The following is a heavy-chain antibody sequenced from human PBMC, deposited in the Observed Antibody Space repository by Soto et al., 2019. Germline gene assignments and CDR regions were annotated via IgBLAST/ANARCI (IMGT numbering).Heavy chain of an antibody. V-gene: IGHV4-59*01. CDR3: AREVVVAATDDKHWFDP. D-gene: IGHD2-15*01. Sequence: SETLSLTCTVSGGSISSYYWSWIRQPPGKGLEWIGYIYYSGSTNYNPSLKSRVTISVDTSKNQFSLKLSSVTAADTAVYYCAREVVVAATDDKHWFDPWGQGTLVTVSS. CDR2: IYYSGST. J-gene: IGHJ5*02. CDR1: GGSISSYY.